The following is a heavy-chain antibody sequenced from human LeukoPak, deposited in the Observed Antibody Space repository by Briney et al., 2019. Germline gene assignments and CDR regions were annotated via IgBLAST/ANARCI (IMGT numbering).Heavy chain of an antibody. CDR3: AKGAGTVRT. CDR2: ISYDGSNK. J-gene: IGHJ5*02. V-gene: IGHV3-30*18. CDR1: GFTFSSYG. D-gene: IGHD6-6*01. Sequence: PGRSLRLSCAASGFTFSSYGMHWVRQAPGKGLEWVAVISYDGSNKYYADSVKGRFTISRDNSKNMLYLQMNSLRAEDTAVYYCAKGAGTVRTWGQGTLVTVSS.